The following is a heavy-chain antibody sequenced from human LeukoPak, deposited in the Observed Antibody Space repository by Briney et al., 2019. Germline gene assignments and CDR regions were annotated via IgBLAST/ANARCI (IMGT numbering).Heavy chain of an antibody. J-gene: IGHJ4*02. Sequence: SETLSLTCTVSGGSISDYYWNWMRQPPGKGLEWIGYIYYSGRTNYNPSLKSRVSISVDTSKNQFSLKLSSVTAADTAVYYCARHAPAYYYDSSGYYKTPFDYWGQGTLVTVSS. D-gene: IGHD3-22*01. CDR2: IYYSGRT. V-gene: IGHV4-59*08. CDR1: GGSISDYY. CDR3: ARHAPAYYYDSSGYYKTPFDY.